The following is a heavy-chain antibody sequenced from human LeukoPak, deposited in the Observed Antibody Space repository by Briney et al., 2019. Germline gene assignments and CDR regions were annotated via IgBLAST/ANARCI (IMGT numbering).Heavy chain of an antibody. CDR1: GFTFSSYA. D-gene: IGHD3-9*01. CDR2: ISGSGGST. V-gene: IGHV3-23*01. Sequence: GGSLRLSCAASGFTFSSYAMSWVRQAPGKGLEWVSAISGSGGSTYYADSVKGRFTTSRDNSKNTLYLQMNSLRAEDTAVYYCAKTARYFDWSSYFGIDAFDIWGQGTMVTVSS. CDR3: AKTARYFDWSSYFGIDAFDI. J-gene: IGHJ3*02.